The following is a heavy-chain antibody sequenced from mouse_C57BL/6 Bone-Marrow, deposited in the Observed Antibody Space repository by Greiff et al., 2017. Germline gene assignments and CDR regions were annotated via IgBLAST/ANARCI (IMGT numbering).Heavy chain of an antibody. CDR3: ARQIFYGSSYWYFDV. J-gene: IGHJ1*03. CDR2: INPNNGGT. D-gene: IGHD1-1*01. CDR1: GYTFTDYN. V-gene: IGHV1-18*01. Sequence: EVQLQQSGPELVKPGASVKIPCKASGYTFTDYNMDWVKQSHGKSLEWIGDINPNNGGTIYNQKFKGKATLTVAKSSSTAYMELRSLTSEDTAVYYCARQIFYGSSYWYFDVGGTGTTVTVAS.